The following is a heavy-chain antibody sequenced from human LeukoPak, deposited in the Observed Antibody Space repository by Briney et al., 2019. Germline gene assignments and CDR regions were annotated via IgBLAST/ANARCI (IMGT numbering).Heavy chain of an antibody. D-gene: IGHD3-3*01. CDR1: GFTFSSYG. V-gene: IGHV3-30*03. Sequence: PGGSLRLSCAASGFTFSSYGMHWVRQAPGKGLEWVAVISYDGSNKYYADSVKGRFTISRDNSKNTLYLQMNSLRPEDTAVYYCARSVVDFWSGYYTGFDYWGQGTLVTVSS. CDR3: ARSVVDFWSGYYTGFDY. J-gene: IGHJ4*02. CDR2: ISYDGSNK.